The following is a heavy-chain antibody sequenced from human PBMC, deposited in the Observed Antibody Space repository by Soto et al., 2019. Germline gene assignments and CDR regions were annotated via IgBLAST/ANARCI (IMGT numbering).Heavy chain of an antibody. CDR3: AKDGNPIPYLTGYYRLGWFDP. CDR1: GFTFSSYA. D-gene: IGHD3-9*01. V-gene: IGHV3-23*01. CDR2: ISGSGGST. Sequence: GGSLRLSCAASGFTFSSYAMSWVRQAPGKGLEWVSAISGSGGSTYYADSVKGRFTISRDNSKNTLYLQINSLRAEDTAVYYCAKDGNPIPYLTGYYRLGWFDPWGQGTLVTVSS. J-gene: IGHJ5*02.